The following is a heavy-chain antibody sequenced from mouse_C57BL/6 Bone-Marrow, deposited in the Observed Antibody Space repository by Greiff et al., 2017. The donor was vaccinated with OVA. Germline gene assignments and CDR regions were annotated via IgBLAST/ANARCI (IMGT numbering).Heavy chain of an antibody. CDR3: ARSITTVAYYYAMDY. Sequence: VQLQQSGAELVRPGTSVKVSCKASGYAFTNYLIEWVKQRPGQGLEWIGVINPGSGGTNYNEKFKGKATLTADKSSSTAYMQLSSLTSEDSAVYFCARSITTVAYYYAMDYWGQGTSVTVSS. V-gene: IGHV1-54*01. D-gene: IGHD1-1*01. CDR1: GYAFTNYL. CDR2: INPGSGGT. J-gene: IGHJ4*01.